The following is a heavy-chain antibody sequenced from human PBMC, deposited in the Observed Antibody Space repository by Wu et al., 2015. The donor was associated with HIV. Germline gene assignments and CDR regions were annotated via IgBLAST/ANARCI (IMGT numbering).Heavy chain of an antibody. CDR2: IIPLFDIA. D-gene: IGHD2-2*01. V-gene: IGHV1-69*01. J-gene: IGHJ4*02. CDR3: ARVYSSTWYDFFDY. CDR1: GVSLTSFA. Sequence: QVQLVQSRAEVKKPGASVKVSCKASGVSLTSFAFSWVRQAPGQGLEWMGGIIPLFDIAQYAQKFRDRVRITTDESTNTAYMELSSLRSEDTAIYYCARVYSSTWYDFFDYWGQGTLVTVSS.